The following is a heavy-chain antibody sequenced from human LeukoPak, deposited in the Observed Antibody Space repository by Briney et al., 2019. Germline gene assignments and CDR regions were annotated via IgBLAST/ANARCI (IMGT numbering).Heavy chain of an antibody. CDR3: AKKYGSGSYYNEDWFDP. D-gene: IGHD3-10*01. J-gene: IGHJ5*02. CDR1: GFTFSNYA. CDR2: ISGSGGST. V-gene: IGHV3-23*01. Sequence: GGSLRLSCAASGFTFSNYAMRWVRQAPGKGLEWVSAISGSGGSTYYADSVKGRFTISRDNSKNTLYLQMNSLRAEDTAVYYCAKKYGSGSYYNEDWFDPWGQGTLVTVSS.